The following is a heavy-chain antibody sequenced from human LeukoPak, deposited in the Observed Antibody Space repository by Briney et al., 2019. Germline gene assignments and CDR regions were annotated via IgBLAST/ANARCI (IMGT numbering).Heavy chain of an antibody. D-gene: IGHD3-3*01. V-gene: IGHV4-61*01. Sequence: SETLSLTCTVSGGSVSSGSYYWSWIRQPPGKGLEWNGYIYYSGSTNYNPSLKSRVTISVDTSKNQFSLRLSSVTAADTAVYYCARDRSLEGIGWFDPWGQGTLVTVSS. CDR2: IYYSGST. CDR1: GGSVSSGSYY. CDR3: ARDRSLEGIGWFDP. J-gene: IGHJ5*02.